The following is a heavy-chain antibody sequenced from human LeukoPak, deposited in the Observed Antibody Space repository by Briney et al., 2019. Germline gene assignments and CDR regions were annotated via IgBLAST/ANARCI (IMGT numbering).Heavy chain of an antibody. CDR1: GYTLTELS. V-gene: IGHV1-24*01. CDR3: ATDYYYDSSGSYYTVDY. D-gene: IGHD3-22*01. Sequence: ASVKVSCKVSGYTLTELSMHWVRQAPGKGLQWMGGFDPEDGETFYAQKFQGRVTMTEDTSTDTAYMELSSLRSEDTAVYYCATDYYYDSSGSYYTVDYWGQGTLVTVSS. CDR2: FDPEDGET. J-gene: IGHJ4*02.